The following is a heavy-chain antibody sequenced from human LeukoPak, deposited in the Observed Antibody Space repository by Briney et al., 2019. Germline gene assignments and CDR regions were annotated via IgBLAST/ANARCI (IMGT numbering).Heavy chain of an antibody. Sequence: SETLSLTCTVSGGSISSSSYYWGWIRQPPGKGLEWIGNIYFRGNTYYNPSLESRVTISIDTSKSQFSLKLSSVTAADTAVYYCARAPSTGGVFFDYWGQGTLVTVSS. CDR3: ARAPSTGGVFFDY. CDR1: GGSISSSSYY. CDR2: IYFRGNT. V-gene: IGHV4-39*07. J-gene: IGHJ4*02. D-gene: IGHD5/OR15-5a*01.